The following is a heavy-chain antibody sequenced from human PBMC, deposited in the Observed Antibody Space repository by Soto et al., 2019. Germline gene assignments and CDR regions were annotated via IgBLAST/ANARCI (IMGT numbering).Heavy chain of an antibody. J-gene: IGHJ6*02. D-gene: IGHD2-21*02. CDR2: ISSDGSDT. CDR1: GFTFNTYW. CDR3: ARPYTVTMRNGMDV. Sequence: GGSLRLSCAASGFTFNTYWMHWVRQAPGKGLVWVSRISSDGSDTNYADSVKGRFTISRDNAKNTVYLEMDSLTAEDTAVYYCARPYTVTMRNGMDVWGQGTTVTVSS. V-gene: IGHV3-74*01.